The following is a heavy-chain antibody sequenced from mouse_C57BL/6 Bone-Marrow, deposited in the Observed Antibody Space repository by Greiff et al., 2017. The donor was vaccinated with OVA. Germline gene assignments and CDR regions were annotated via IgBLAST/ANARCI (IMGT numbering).Heavy chain of an antibody. CDR1: GFTFSSYT. J-gene: IGHJ2*01. V-gene: IGHV5-9*01. CDR3: ARQDYGSPFDY. CDR2: ISGGGGNT. Sequence: EVQLVESGGGLVKPGGSLKLSCAASGFTFSSYTMSWVRQTPEKRLEWVATISGGGGNTYYPDSVKGRFTISRDNAKNTLYLQMSSLRSEDTALDYCARQDYGSPFDYWGQGTTLTVSS. D-gene: IGHD1-1*01.